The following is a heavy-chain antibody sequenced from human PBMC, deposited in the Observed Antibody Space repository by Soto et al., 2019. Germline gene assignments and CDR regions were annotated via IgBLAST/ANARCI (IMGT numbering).Heavy chain of an antibody. CDR3: AKRGQTEWHYFDY. J-gene: IGHJ4*02. CDR1: GFTFSNYA. V-gene: IGHV3-23*01. D-gene: IGHD3-3*01. Sequence: PGGSLRLSCATSGFTFSNYAMSWVRQAPGKGLEWVSTFGRTGNTFYTDSVKGRFTVSRDNSRNTLYLQMSSLRAEDTALYYCAKRGQTEWHYFDYWGQGTTVTVSS. CDR2: FGRTGNT.